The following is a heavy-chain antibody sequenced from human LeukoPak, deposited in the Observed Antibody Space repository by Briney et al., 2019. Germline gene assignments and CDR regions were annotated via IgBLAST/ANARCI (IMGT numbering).Heavy chain of an antibody. CDR2: ISAYDGYT. CDR3: ATDLVIRAQQLTDY. V-gene: IGHV1-18*01. J-gene: IGHJ4*02. D-gene: IGHD6-13*01. Sequence: ASVKVSCKASGYIFTKYGFTWVRQAPGQGLEWMGWISAYDGYTNHAQKFQGRVTMTTDVSTSTAYMELRSLRSDDTAVYYCATDLVIRAQQLTDYWGQGTLVTVSS. CDR1: GYIFTKYG.